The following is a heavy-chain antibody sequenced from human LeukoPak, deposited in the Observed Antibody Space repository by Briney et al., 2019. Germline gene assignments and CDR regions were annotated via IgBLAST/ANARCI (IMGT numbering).Heavy chain of an antibody. Sequence: SETLSLTCVVYGASVSGYYWSWIRQPPGKGLEWLGEINDSGTSNYDPSLKSRVTISVDTSKNQVSLKLTSVTAADTAVYYCATFRGYGRGSVWYYSGMDVRGPGTTVTVSS. J-gene: IGHJ6*02. CDR1: GASVSGYY. V-gene: IGHV4-34*01. CDR3: ATFRGYGRGSVWYYSGMDV. CDR2: INDSGTS. D-gene: IGHD3-10*01.